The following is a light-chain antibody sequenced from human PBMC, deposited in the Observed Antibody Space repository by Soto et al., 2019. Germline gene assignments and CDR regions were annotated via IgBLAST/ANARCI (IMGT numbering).Light chain of an antibody. V-gene: IGKV3-20*01. Sequence: STDTLSTSSGDSVTIPYHASYSVNSNYLAWDQQKPGQATRLLIYGASSRAAGIPDRFSGSGSGTDFTLTISILEPEDVVVYCCQHYGSPPITFGQGTRLEIK. CDR2: GAS. CDR3: QHYGSPPIT. J-gene: IGKJ5*01. CDR1: YSVNSNY.